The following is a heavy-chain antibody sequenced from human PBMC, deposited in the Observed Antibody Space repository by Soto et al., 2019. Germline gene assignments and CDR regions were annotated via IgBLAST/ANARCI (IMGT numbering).Heavy chain of an antibody. V-gene: IGHV5-51*01. CDR3: ARHPNSYGSGSYGYYYGMDV. J-gene: IGHJ6*02. D-gene: IGHD3-10*01. Sequence: ESLTISCKGSGDRFTNYWIGLVRQMPGKGLEWMGIIYPGDSDTRYSPSFQGQVTISADKSISTAYLQWSSLKASDTAMYYCARHPNSYGSGSYGYYYGMDVWGQGTTVTVSS. CDR1: GDRFTNYW. CDR2: IYPGDSDT.